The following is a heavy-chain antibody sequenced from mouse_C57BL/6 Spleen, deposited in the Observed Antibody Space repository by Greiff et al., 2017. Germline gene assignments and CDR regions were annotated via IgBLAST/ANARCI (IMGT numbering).Heavy chain of an antibody. D-gene: IGHD2-13*01. CDR1: GYTFTDYE. V-gene: IGHV1-15*01. Sequence: VQVVESGAELVRPGASVTLSCKASGYTFTDYEMHRVKQTPVHGLEWIGAIDPETGGTAYNQKFKGKAILTADKSSSTAYMELRSLTSEDSAVYYCSEAGEGSWFAYWGQGTLVTVSA. J-gene: IGHJ3*01. CDR2: IDPETGGT. CDR3: SEAGEGSWFAY.